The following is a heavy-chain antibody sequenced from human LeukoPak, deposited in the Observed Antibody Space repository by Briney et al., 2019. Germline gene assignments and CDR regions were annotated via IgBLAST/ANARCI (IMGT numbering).Heavy chain of an antibody. J-gene: IGHJ3*02. Sequence: GASVKVSCKASGYTFTSYYMHWVRQAPGQGLEWMGIINPSGGSTSYAQKFQGRVTMTRDTSMSTVYMELSSLRSEDTAVYYCARLRMATIMAFDIWGQGTMVTVSS. CDR1: GYTFTSYY. D-gene: IGHD5-24*01. V-gene: IGHV1-46*01. CDR3: ARLRMATIMAFDI. CDR2: INPSGGST.